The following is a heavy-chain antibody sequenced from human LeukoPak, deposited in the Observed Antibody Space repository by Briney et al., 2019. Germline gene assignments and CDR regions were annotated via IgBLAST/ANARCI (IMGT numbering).Heavy chain of an antibody. D-gene: IGHD3-10*01. CDR3: AKVTIGYYYMDV. CDR1: GFTFSSYG. J-gene: IGHJ6*03. Sequence: GGSLRLSCAASGFTFSSYGMHWVRQAPGKGLEWVSAISGSGGSTYYADSVKGRFTISRDNSKNTLYLQMNSLRAEDTAVYYCAKVTIGYYYMDVWGKGTTVTISS. CDR2: ISGSGGST. V-gene: IGHV3-23*01.